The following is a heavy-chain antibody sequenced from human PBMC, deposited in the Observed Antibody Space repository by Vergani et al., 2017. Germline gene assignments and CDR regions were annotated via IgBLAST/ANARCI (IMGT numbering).Heavy chain of an antibody. Sequence: EVQLVESGGGLVQPGGSLRLSCATSGFTFSSYWMSWVRQAPGKGLEWVANIKQDGSEKYYVDSVKGRFTISRDNAKNSLYLQMNSLRAEDTSVYYCARDQTGTTGVLYYYYGMDVWGQG. V-gene: IGHV3-7*03. CDR3: ARDQTGTTGVLYYYYGMDV. D-gene: IGHD1-7*01. J-gene: IGHJ6*02. CDR1: GFTFSSYW. CDR2: IKQDGSEK.